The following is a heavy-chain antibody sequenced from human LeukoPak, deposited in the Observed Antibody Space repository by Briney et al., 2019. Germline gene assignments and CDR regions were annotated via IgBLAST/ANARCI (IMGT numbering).Heavy chain of an antibody. CDR3: ARHDMRWGSYRKYYFDY. J-gene: IGHJ4*02. D-gene: IGHD2-21*01. V-gene: IGHV4-39*01. CDR1: GGSISSSSYY. CDR2: IYYSGST. Sequence: SETLSLTCTVSGGSISSSSYYWGWIRQPPGKGLEWIGSIYYSGSTYYNPSLKSRVTISVDTSKNQFSLKLSSVTAADTAVYYCARHDMRWGSYRKYYFDYWGQGTLVTVSS.